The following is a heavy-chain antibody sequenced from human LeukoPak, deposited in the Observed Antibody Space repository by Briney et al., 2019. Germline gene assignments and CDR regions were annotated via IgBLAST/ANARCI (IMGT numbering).Heavy chain of an antibody. J-gene: IGHJ4*02. CDR1: GFTFSSYA. D-gene: IGHD5-12*01. CDR3: AKDMASGYDYRQYYFDY. Sequence: QPGGSLRLSCAASGFTFSSYAMSWVRQAPGKGLEWVSAISVSGGSTYYADSVKGRFTISRDNSKNTLYLQMNSLRAEDTAVYYCAKDMASGYDYRQYYFDYWGQGTLVTVSS. V-gene: IGHV3-23*01. CDR2: ISVSGGST.